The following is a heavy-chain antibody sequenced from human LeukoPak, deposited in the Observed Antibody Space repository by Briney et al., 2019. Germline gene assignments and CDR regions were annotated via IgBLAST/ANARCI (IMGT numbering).Heavy chain of an antibody. CDR1: GFTFSGYA. Sequence: GESLRLSCAASGFTFSGYAMSWVRQAPGKGLEWVSVICSSGGSTYYADSVKGRFTISRDNSKNTLDLRMNNLRVEDTAVYYCAGRRLGVGLEYWGQGTLVTV. J-gene: IGHJ4*02. CDR2: ICSSGGST. V-gene: IGHV3-23*01. CDR3: AGRRLGVGLEY. D-gene: IGHD3-10*01.